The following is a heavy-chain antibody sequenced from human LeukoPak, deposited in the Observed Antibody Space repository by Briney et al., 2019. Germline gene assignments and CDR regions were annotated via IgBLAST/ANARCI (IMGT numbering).Heavy chain of an antibody. Sequence: GSSVTVSCKASGGTFSSYTISWVRQAPGQGLEWMGRIIPILGIANYAQKFQGRVTITADKSTSTAYMELSSLRSEDTAVYYCARAEGELVWRYWGQGTLVTVSS. CDR2: IIPILGIA. D-gene: IGHD1-26*01. CDR1: GGTFSSYT. CDR3: ARAEGELVWRY. J-gene: IGHJ4*02. V-gene: IGHV1-69*02.